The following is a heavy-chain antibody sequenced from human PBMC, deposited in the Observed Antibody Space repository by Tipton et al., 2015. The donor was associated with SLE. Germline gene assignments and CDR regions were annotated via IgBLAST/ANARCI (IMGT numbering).Heavy chain of an antibody. CDR2: INHRGST. Sequence: TLSLTCTVSGGSISSSSSYYWAWIRQPPGKGVEWIGEINHRGSTNYNPSLKSRVTISVDTSKNQFSLKLRSVTAADTAVYYCARVGGPVVTRGNYYYYAMDVWGQGTTVTVSS. J-gene: IGHJ6*02. V-gene: IGHV4-39*07. D-gene: IGHD4-23*01. CDR3: ARVGGPVVTRGNYYYYAMDV. CDR1: GGSISSSSSYY.